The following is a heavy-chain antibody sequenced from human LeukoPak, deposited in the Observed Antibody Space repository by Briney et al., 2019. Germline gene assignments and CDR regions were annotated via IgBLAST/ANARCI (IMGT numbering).Heavy chain of an antibody. D-gene: IGHD3-10*01. CDR2: IYTSGST. Sequence: PSQTLSLTCTVSGGSISSGSYYWSWIRQPAGKGLEWIVRIYTSGSTNYNPSLKSRVTISVDTSKNQFSLKLSSVTAADTAVYYCARWIEGSGSYYGDPYFDYWGQGTLVTVSS. CDR1: GGSISSGSYY. J-gene: IGHJ4*02. CDR3: ARWIEGSGSYYGDPYFDY. V-gene: IGHV4-61*02.